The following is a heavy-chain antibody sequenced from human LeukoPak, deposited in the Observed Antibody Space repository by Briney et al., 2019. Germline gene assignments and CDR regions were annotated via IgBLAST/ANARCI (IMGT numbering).Heavy chain of an antibody. V-gene: IGHV3-9*01. CDR3: AKEAALSGYDSSRGNAFDI. CDR2: LSWNSGSI. J-gene: IGHJ3*02. D-gene: IGHD5-12*01. Sequence: GRSLRLSCAASGFTFDDYAMHWVRQAPGKGLEWVSGLSWNSGSIDYADSVKGRSTISRDNAKNSLYLQMSSLRAEDTALYYCAKEAALSGYDSSRGNAFDIWGQGTMVTVSS. CDR1: GFTFDDYA.